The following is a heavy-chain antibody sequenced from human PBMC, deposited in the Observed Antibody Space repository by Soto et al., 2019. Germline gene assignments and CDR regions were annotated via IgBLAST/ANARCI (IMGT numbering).Heavy chain of an antibody. CDR2: IYYSGST. J-gene: IGHJ6*03. CDR1: GGSISSYY. Sequence: SETLSLTCTVSGGSISSYYWSWIRQPPGKGLEWIGYIYYSGSTNYNPSLKSRVTISVDTSKNQFSLKLSSVTAADTAVYYCARETGLVPAAMGYYYYYYMDVWGKGTTVTVSS. CDR3: ARETGLVPAAMGYYYYYYMDV. V-gene: IGHV4-59*01. D-gene: IGHD2-2*01.